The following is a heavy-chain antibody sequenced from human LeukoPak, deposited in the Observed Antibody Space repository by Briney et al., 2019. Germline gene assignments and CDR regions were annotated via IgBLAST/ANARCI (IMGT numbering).Heavy chain of an antibody. V-gene: IGHV3-30-3*02. D-gene: IGHD6-19*01. Sequence: PGRSLRLSCAASGFTFSSYTMHWVRQAPGKGLEWVAVISYDESNKYYADSVKGRFTISRDNSKNTLYLQMSSLRAEDTAVYFCAKSGGAIAVSSRPYHFDFWGQGTLVTVSS. CDR1: GFTFSSYT. CDR2: ISYDESNK. J-gene: IGHJ4*02. CDR3: AKSGGAIAVSSRPYHFDF.